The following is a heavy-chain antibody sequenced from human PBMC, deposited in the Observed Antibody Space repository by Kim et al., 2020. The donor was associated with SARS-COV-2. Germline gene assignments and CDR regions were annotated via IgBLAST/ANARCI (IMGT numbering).Heavy chain of an antibody. CDR3: ARRPSRDSYIFHRCGMDA. V-gene: IGHV3-23*01. D-gene: IGHD3-3*02. J-gene: IGHJ6*02. Sequence: GGSLRLSCATSGFTFSSYPMTWVRQIPGKGLEWVSSVSPSGDVAYHAEPVRGRFTISRDNSKNTLDLQMNSLRVEDSAVYYCARRPSRDSYIFHRCGMDAWGQGTTVTVSS. CDR2: VSPSGDVA. CDR1: GFTFSSYP.